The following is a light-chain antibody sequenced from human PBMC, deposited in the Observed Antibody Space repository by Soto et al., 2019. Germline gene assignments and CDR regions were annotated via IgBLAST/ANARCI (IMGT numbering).Light chain of an antibody. Sequence: DIQMTQSPSTLSACVGDRVTITCRASQSIGSWLTWYQQKPGKAPKVLIYDASSLESGVPSRFSGSGSGTEFTFTISSLQPDDSATYYCQQYSTYPWTFGQGTKVDIK. V-gene: IGKV1-5*01. CDR1: QSIGSW. CDR3: QQYSTYPWT. J-gene: IGKJ1*01. CDR2: DAS.